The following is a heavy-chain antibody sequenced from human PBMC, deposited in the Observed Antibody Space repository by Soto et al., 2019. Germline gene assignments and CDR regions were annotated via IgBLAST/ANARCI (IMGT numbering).Heavy chain of an antibody. D-gene: IGHD3-10*01. CDR1: GGSISSYY. CDR3: ARDRPFTAGSRYYYGMDV. J-gene: IGHJ6*02. V-gene: IGHV4-59*01. Sequence: SETLSLTCTVSGGSISSYYWSWIRQPPGKGLEWIGYIYYSGSTNYNPSLKSRVTISVDTSKNQFSLKLSSVTAADTAVYYCARDRPFTAGSRYYYGMDVWGQGTTVTVSS. CDR2: IYYSGST.